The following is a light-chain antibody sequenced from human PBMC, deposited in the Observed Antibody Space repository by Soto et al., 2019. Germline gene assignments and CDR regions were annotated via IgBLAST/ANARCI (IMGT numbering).Light chain of an antibody. CDR1: QSISSN. CDR2: VAS. CDR3: QHSHSTPLA. J-gene: IGKJ4*01. Sequence: IQLTQSPSSLSASVGDRVTITCRASQSISSNLNWYQKKPGEAPKLLVYVASSLQSGVPLRFSGSGSGTDFTLTISSLQPEDFATYYCQHSHSTPLAFGGGTKVDIK. V-gene: IGKV1-39*01.